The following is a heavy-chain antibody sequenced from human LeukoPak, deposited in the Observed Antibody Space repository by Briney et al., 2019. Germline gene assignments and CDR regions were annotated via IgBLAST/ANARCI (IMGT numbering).Heavy chain of an antibody. Sequence: GASVKVSCKASGYTFTSYAMNWVRQAPGQGLEWMGWINTNTGNPTYAQGFTGRFVFSLDTSVSTAYLHISSLKAEDTAVYYCARGDSSSSTTAIDYWGQGTLVTVSS. CDR3: ARGDSSSSTTAIDY. CDR1: GYTFTSYA. J-gene: IGHJ4*02. D-gene: IGHD6-6*01. CDR2: INTNTGNP. V-gene: IGHV7-4-1*02.